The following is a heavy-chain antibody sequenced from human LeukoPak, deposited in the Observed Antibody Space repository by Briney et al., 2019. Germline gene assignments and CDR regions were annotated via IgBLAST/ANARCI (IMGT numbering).Heavy chain of an antibody. CDR1: GYTFTSYG. Sequence: GASVKVSCKASGYTFTSYGISWVRQAPGQGLEWMGWISAYNGNTNYAQKLQGRVTMTTDTSTSTAYMELRSLRSDDTAVYYCARVGVLCFGRPTKFDYWGQGTLVTVSS. CDR3: ARVGVLCFGRPTKFDY. CDR2: ISAYNGNT. J-gene: IGHJ4*02. D-gene: IGHD3-10*01. V-gene: IGHV1-18*01.